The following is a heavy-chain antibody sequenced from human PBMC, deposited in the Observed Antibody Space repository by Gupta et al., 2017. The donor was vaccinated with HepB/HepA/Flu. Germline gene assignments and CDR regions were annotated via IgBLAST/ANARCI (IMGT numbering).Heavy chain of an antibody. J-gene: IGHJ2*01. Sequence: QLQLQESGPGLVKPSETLSLTCTVSGGSISSSSYYWGWIRQPPGKGLEWIGSIYYSGSTYYNPSLKSRVTISVDTSKNQFSLKLSSVTAADTAVYYGASSIVVVPAAISRNWYFDLWGRGTLVTVSS. CDR1: GGSISSSSYY. V-gene: IGHV4-39*01. D-gene: IGHD2-2*02. CDR2: IYYSGST. CDR3: ASSIVVVPAAISRNWYFDL.